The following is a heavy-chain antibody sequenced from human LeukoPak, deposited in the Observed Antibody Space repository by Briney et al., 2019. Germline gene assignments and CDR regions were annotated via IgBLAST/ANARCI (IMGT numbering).Heavy chain of an antibody. V-gene: IGHV3-30*18. D-gene: IGHD3-10*01. CDR3: AKDPITMVRGVIDYYYYYMDV. Sequence: GGSLRLSCAASGFTFSTSGMHWVRQSPGKGLEWMALISYDESYKDFADSVQGRFTISRDNSKNTLYLQMNSLRAEDTAVYYCAKDPITMVRGVIDYYYYYMDVWGKGTTVTISS. J-gene: IGHJ6*03. CDR2: ISYDESYK. CDR1: GFTFSTSG.